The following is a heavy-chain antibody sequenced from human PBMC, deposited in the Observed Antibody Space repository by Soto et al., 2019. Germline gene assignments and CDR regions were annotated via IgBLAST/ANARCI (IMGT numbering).Heavy chain of an antibody. D-gene: IGHD3-10*01. V-gene: IGHV4-31*03. Sequence: SETLSLTCTVSGDYITSGGYYWSWIRKHPGKGLEWIGYIYYSGRTSYKPSLKSRVTISEDTSKNQLSLKLSSVTAADTAVYYCARASRKIWLGELLFYFDYWGQGILVTVSS. CDR2: IYYSGRT. CDR3: ARASRKIWLGELLFYFDY. CDR1: GDYITSGGYY. J-gene: IGHJ4*02.